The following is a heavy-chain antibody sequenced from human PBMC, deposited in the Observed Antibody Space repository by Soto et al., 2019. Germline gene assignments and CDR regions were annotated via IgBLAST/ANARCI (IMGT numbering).Heavy chain of an antibody. CDR3: ASGIQLWLRRINPVYSG. D-gene: IGHD5-18*01. CDR2: IIPMFGTA. V-gene: IGHV1-69*01. CDR1: GGTFSTYA. J-gene: IGHJ4*02. Sequence: QVQLMQSGAEVKKPESSVKVSCKAPGGTFSTYAISWGRQAPGQGPEWMGGIIPMFGTANYAQRFQDRVTINPYESTNTVYMELSSLRSEDTAVYFCASGIQLWLRRINPVYSGWGQGTLVTVSS.